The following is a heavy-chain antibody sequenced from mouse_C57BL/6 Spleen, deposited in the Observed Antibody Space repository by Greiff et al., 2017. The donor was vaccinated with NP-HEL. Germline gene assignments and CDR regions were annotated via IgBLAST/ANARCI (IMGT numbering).Heavy chain of an antibody. V-gene: IGHV1-64*01. CDR1: GYTFTSYW. J-gene: IGHJ4*01. CDR2: IHPNSGST. CDR3: ARSDRYAMDY. Sequence: QVQLQQPGAELVKPGASVKLSCKASGYTFTSYWMHWVKQRPGQGLEWIGMIHPNSGSTNYNEKFKSKATLTVDKSSSTAYMQISSLTSEDSAVYYCARSDRYAMDYWGQGTSVTVSS.